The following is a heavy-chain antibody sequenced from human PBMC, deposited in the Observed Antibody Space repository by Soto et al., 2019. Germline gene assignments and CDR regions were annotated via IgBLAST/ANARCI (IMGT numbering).Heavy chain of an antibody. D-gene: IGHD2-15*01. Sequence: GGSLRLSCAASGFTFSSYAMHWVRQAPGKGLEWVAVISYDGSNKYYADSVKGRFTISRDNSKNTLYLQMNSLRAEDTAVYYCAIDLYFGRKGYYYGMDVWGQGIMVTVSS. J-gene: IGHJ6*02. CDR1: GFTFSSYA. CDR3: AIDLYFGRKGYYYGMDV. CDR2: ISYDGSNK. V-gene: IGHV3-30-3*01.